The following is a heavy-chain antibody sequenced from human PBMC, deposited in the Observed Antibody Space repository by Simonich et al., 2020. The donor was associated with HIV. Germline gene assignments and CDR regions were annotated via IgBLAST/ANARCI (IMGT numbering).Heavy chain of an antibody. D-gene: IGHD3-10*01. Sequence: EVQVVQSGAEVKTPGATVKISCKVSGYSFTDYYMHWVQPAPGRGRGWMGLVEPEDGKTILAEKFQGRGTITADTSTDTAYMELGSLRSEDTAVYYCATNPYYFGSGSETYYFDYWGQGTLVTVSS. CDR2: VEPEDGKT. CDR3: ATNPYYFGSGSETYYFDY. V-gene: IGHV1-69-2*01. CDR1: GYSFTDYY. J-gene: IGHJ4*02.